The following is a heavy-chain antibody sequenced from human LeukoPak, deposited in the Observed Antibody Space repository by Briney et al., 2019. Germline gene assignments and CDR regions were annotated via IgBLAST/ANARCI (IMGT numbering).Heavy chain of an antibody. CDR3: ARWARYCSRGSCYSWFDP. CDR2: MKLDGSEE. Sequence: GGSLRLSRAASGFTFRSYWMSWVRQAPGKGLEWVANMKLDGSEEYYVDSVKGRFTISSDNAKNSLYLQMNSLRVDDTAVYYCARWARYCSRGSCYSWFDPWGQGTLVTVSS. D-gene: IGHD2-15*01. CDR1: GFTFRSYW. J-gene: IGHJ5*02. V-gene: IGHV3-7*01.